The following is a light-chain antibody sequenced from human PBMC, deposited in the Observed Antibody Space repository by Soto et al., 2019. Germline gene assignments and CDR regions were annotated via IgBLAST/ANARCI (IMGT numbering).Light chain of an antibody. Sequence: SYELTQPPSVSVAPGKTARITCGGNNIGSKSVHWYQQKPGQAPVLVIYYDSDRPSGIPERFSGSNSGNTATLTISRVEAGEEADYYCQVWDSSSDHWVFGGGTKVTVL. CDR3: QVWDSSSDHWV. CDR1: NIGSKS. J-gene: IGLJ3*02. CDR2: YDS. V-gene: IGLV3-21*04.